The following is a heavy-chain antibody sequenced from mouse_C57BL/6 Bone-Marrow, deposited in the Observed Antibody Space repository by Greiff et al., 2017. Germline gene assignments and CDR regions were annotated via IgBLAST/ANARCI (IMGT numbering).Heavy chain of an antibody. V-gene: IGHV1-18*01. D-gene: IGHD2-5*01. Sequence: EVKLQQSGPELVKPGASVKIPCKASGYTFTDYNMDWVKQSHGKSLEWIGDINPNNGGTIYNQKFKGKATLTVDKSSSTAYMQLNSLTSEDSAVYYCASSNWWVAWFAYWGQGTLVTVSA. CDR2: INPNNGGT. J-gene: IGHJ3*01. CDR1: GYTFTDYN. CDR3: ASSNWWVAWFAY.